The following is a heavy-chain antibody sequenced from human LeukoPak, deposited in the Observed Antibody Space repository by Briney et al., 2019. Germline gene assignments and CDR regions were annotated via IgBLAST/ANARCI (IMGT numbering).Heavy chain of an antibody. CDR1: GFTFSSYG. D-gene: IGHD1-26*01. CDR2: ISYDGSNK. Sequence: GRSLRLSCAAFGFTFSSYGMHWVRQAPGKGLEWVAVISYDGSNKYYADSVKGRFTISRDNSKNTLYLQMNSLRAEDTAVYYCAKDQGATDKTDDYWGQGTLVTVSS. V-gene: IGHV3-30*18. J-gene: IGHJ4*02. CDR3: AKDQGATDKTDDY.